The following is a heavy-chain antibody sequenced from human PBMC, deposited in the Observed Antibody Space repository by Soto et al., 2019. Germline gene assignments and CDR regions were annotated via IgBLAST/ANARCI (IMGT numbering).Heavy chain of an antibody. J-gene: IGHJ4*02. Sequence: QVQLVQSGAEVKKPGASVKVSCKASGYTFTSYGISWVRQAPGQGLEWMGWISAYNGNTNYAQKLQGRVTMTPDTSTSTAYMELRSLRSDDTAVYYCARLNYDFWSGIPAPDYWGQGTLVTVSS. CDR1: GYTFTSYG. CDR2: ISAYNGNT. V-gene: IGHV1-18*01. CDR3: ARLNYDFWSGIPAPDY. D-gene: IGHD3-3*01.